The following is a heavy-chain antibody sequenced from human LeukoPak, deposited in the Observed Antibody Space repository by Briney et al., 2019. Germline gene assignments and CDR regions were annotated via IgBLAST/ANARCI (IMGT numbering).Heavy chain of an antibody. J-gene: IGHJ4*02. CDR2: ITAYNDNT. D-gene: IGHD6-13*01. V-gene: IGHV1-18*01. CDR3: ARDLRRGSSSWYVSGGDY. Sequence: ASVTVSCKSPGYTFTRYGISWVRQAPGQGLEWVGGITAYNDNTYYAQKLQGRVTMTTDTSTSTAYMELRSLRSDDTAVYYCARDLRRGSSSWYVSGGDYWGQGTLVTVSS. CDR1: GYTFTRYG.